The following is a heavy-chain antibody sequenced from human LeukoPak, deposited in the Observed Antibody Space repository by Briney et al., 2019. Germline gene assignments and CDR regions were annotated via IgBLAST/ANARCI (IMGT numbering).Heavy chain of an antibody. CDR2: IYTGGNT. CDR1: GFTVSSNY. CDR3: ARDLYTDSSNF. V-gene: IGHV3-66*01. D-gene: IGHD5-24*01. Sequence: GGSLRLSCAASGFTVSSNYMTWVRQAPGKGLEWVSVIYTGGNTNYADSVKGRFTISRDTSKNTVFLQMDSLRAEDTAVYFCARDLYTDSSNFWGQGTLVTVSS. J-gene: IGHJ4*02.